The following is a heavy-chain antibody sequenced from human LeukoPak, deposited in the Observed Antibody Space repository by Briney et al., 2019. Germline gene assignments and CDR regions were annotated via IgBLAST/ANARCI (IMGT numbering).Heavy chain of an antibody. Sequence: GGSLRLSCAASGFTFSSYAMSWVRQALGKGLEWVSAISGSGGSTYYADSVKGRFTISRDNSKNTLYLQMNSLRAEDTAVYYCARTSHYSDNTGYYHFDYWGQGTLVTVSS. CDR1: GFTFSSYA. D-gene: IGHD3-22*01. CDR2: ISGSGGST. CDR3: ARTSHYSDNTGYYHFDY. J-gene: IGHJ4*02. V-gene: IGHV3-23*01.